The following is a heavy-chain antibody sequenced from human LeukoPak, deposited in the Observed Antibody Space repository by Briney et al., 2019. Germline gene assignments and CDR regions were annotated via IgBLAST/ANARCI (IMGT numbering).Heavy chain of an antibody. D-gene: IGHD3-3*01. CDR3: ARRGLRFLEWLSKNDAFDI. V-gene: IGHV5-51*01. CDR2: IYPGDSDT. J-gene: IGHJ3*02. Sequence: GESLKISCKGSGYSFTSYWIGWVRQMPGKGLEWMGIIYPGDSDTRYSPSFQGQVTISADKSISTAYLQWSSLKASDTAMYYCARRGLRFLEWLSKNDAFDIWGQGTMVTVSS. CDR1: GYSFTSYW.